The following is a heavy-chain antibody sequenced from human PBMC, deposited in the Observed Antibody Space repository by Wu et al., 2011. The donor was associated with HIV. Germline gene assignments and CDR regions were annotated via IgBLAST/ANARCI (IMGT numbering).Heavy chain of an antibody. Sequence: QVHLVQSGAEVKKPGASVKVSCKASGYAFTTYGISWVRQAPGQGLEWMGWISTYNGDTNYAQNFQGRVTMTTDTSTSTAYMELRNLRSDDTAVYYCARSFIVVVVAAPSDPWGQGTLVTVSS. V-gene: IGHV1-18*01. CDR3: ARSFIVVVVAAPSDP. D-gene: IGHD2-15*01. CDR1: GYAFTTYG. CDR2: ISTYNGDT. J-gene: IGHJ5*02.